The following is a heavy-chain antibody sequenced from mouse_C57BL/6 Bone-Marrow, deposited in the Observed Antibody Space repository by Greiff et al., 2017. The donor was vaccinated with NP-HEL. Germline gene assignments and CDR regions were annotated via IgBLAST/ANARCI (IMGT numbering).Heavy chain of an antibody. CDR3: ASYYYGSSSHYYYAMDY. J-gene: IGHJ4*01. Sequence: EVKLVESGGGLVQPGESLKLSCESNEYEFPSHDMSWVRKTPEKRLELVAAINSDGGSTYYPDTMERRFIISRDNTKKTLYLQMSSLRSEDTALYYCASYYYGSSSHYYYAMDYWGQGTSVTVSS. CDR1: EYEFPSHD. V-gene: IGHV5-2*01. D-gene: IGHD1-1*01. CDR2: INSDGGST.